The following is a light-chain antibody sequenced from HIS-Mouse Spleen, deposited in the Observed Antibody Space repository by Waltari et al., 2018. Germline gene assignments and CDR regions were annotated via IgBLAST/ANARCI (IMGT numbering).Light chain of an antibody. V-gene: IGLV2-23*01. CDR3: CSYAGSSTWV. Sequence: QSALTQPASVSGSPGQSITISCTGTSSDVGSHSIVSWYQRHPGKAPKLMIYEGSKRPSGVSNRFSGSKSGNTASLTISGLQAEDEADYYCCSYAGSSTWVFGGGTKLTVL. CDR2: EGS. CDR1: SSDVGSHSI. J-gene: IGLJ3*02.